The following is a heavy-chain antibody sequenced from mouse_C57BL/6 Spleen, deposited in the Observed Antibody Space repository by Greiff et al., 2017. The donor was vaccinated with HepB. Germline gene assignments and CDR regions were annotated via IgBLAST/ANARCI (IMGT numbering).Heavy chain of an antibody. Sequence: EVMLVESEGGLVQPGSSMKLSCTASGFTFSDYYMAWVRQVPEKGLEWVANINYDGSSTYYLDSLKSRFIISRDNAKNILYLQMSSLKSEDTATYYCARDGYYGSPFDYWGQGTTLTVSS. CDR2: INYDGSST. D-gene: IGHD1-1*01. CDR3: ARDGYYGSPFDY. CDR1: GFTFSDYY. V-gene: IGHV5-16*01. J-gene: IGHJ2*01.